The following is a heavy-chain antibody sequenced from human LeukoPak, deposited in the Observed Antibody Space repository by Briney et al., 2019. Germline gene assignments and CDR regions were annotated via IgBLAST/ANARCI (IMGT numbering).Heavy chain of an antibody. D-gene: IGHD3-10*01. CDR1: GFTFSSYS. CDR3: ARESHGSGSYLYYYYYMDV. CDR2: ISSSSSYI. Sequence: GGSLRLSCAASGFTFSSYSMNWVRQAPGKGLEWVSSISSSSSYIYYADSVKGRFTISRDNAKNSLYLQMNSLRAEETAVYYCARESHGSGSYLYYYYYMDVWGKGTTVTVSS. V-gene: IGHV3-21*01. J-gene: IGHJ6*03.